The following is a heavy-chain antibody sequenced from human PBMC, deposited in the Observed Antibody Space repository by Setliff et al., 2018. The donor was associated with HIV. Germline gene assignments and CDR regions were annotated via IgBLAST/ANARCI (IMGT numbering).Heavy chain of an antibody. J-gene: IGHJ6*02. V-gene: IGHV4-59*01. CDR1: GGAIRNYY. Sequence: SETLSLTCSVSGGAIRNYYWSWIRQPPGKGLEWSGNIYYSGSTSYNPSFKSRVTISVDTSNNQFSLDLSSMTAADTAVYYCARVQEDTVTYREYYGMDVWGQGTTVTVSS. CDR3: ARVQEDTVTYREYYGMDV. D-gene: IGHD5-18*01. CDR2: IYYSGST.